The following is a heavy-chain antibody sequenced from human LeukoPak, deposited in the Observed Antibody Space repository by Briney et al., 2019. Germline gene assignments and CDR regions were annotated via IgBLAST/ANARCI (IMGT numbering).Heavy chain of an antibody. CDR1: GYTFTSYA. V-gene: IGHV1-18*01. CDR3: ARSLRSGSHFDY. D-gene: IGHD1-26*01. J-gene: IGHJ4*02. CDR2: ISAYNGNT. Sequence: ASVRVSCKASGYTFTSYAMNWVRQAPGQGLEWMGWISAYNGNTNYAQKLQGRVTMTTDTSTSTAYMELRSLRSDDTAVYYCARSLRSGSHFDYWGQGTLVTVSS.